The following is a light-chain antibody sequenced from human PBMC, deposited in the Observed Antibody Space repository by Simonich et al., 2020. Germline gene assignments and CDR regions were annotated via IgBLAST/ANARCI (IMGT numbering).Light chain of an antibody. CDR2: DVS. V-gene: IGLV2-14*01. Sequence: QSALTQPASVSVSPGQSITISCTGTSSDVGGYNYVSWYQQHPGKAPKLMIYDVSRRPAGVSNRFSGSKSGNTASLTISGLQAEDEADYYCSSYTSSSTLVFGGGTKLTVL. CDR3: SSYTSSSTLV. CDR1: SSDVGGYNY. J-gene: IGLJ2*01.